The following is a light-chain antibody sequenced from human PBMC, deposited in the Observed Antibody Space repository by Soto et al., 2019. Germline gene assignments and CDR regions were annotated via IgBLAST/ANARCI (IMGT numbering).Light chain of an antibody. CDR3: QHSYSTLWT. V-gene: IGKV3-11*01. CDR2: DAS. CDR1: ESVGNY. Sequence: EIGLTQSPATLPLSLGERATLSCRASESVGNYLAWYQQKPGQAPRLLIYDASSRATGIPDRFSGSGSGTDFTLTVSSLQPEDFATYYCQHSYSTLWTFGQGTKVDI. J-gene: IGKJ1*01.